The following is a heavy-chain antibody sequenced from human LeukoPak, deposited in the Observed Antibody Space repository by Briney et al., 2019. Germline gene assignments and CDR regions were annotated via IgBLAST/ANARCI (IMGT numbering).Heavy chain of an antibody. Sequence: ASVKVSCKASGYTFSGYYIHWVRQAPGQGLEWMGWINPNSGGTNYAQRFQGRVTMTGDTSISTAYMDLSRLRPDDTAVYYCARDLSNYYDSSGYLVNFDYWGQGTLVTVSS. CDR1: GYTFSGYY. CDR3: ARDLSNYYDSSGYLVNFDY. D-gene: IGHD3-22*01. J-gene: IGHJ4*02. V-gene: IGHV1-2*02. CDR2: INPNSGGT.